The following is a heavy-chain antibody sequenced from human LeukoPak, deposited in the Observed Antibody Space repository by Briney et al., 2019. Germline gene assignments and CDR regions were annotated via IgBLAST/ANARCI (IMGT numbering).Heavy chain of an antibody. CDR1: GYTLTELS. D-gene: IGHD2-8*02. V-gene: IGHV1-24*01. CDR2: FDPEDGET. Sequence: ASVKVSFKVSGYTLTELSMHWVRQAPGKGLEWMGGFDPEDGETIYAQKFQGRVTMTEDTSTDTAYMELSSLRSEDTAVYYCATAHTVVYDYYYYGMDVWGQGTTVTVSS. CDR3: ATAHTVVYDYYYYGMDV. J-gene: IGHJ6*02.